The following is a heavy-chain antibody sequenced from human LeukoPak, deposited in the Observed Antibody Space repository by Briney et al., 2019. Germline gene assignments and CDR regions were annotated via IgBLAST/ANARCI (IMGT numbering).Heavy chain of an antibody. CDR1: GGSISSYY. D-gene: IGHD3-22*01. Sequence: SETLSLTCTVSGGSISSYYWSWIRQPPGKGLEWIGYIYYSGSTNYNPSLKSRVTISVDTSKNQLSLKLSSVTAADTAVYYCARLIYYYDSSEGYWGQGTLVTVSS. CDR2: IYYSGST. J-gene: IGHJ4*02. V-gene: IGHV4-59*12. CDR3: ARLIYYYDSSEGY.